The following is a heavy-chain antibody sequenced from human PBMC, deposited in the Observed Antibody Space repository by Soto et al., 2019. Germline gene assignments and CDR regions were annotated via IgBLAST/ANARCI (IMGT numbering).Heavy chain of an antibody. Sequence: GGSLRLSCAASGFTFSSYAMHWVRQAPGKGLEWVAVISYDGSNKYYADSVKGRFTISRDNSKNTLYLQMNSLRAEDTAVYYCARGGYIAVAGTDYWGQGTLVTVSS. J-gene: IGHJ4*02. CDR3: ARGGYIAVAGTDY. CDR1: GFTFSSYA. D-gene: IGHD6-19*01. V-gene: IGHV3-30*04. CDR2: ISYDGSNK.